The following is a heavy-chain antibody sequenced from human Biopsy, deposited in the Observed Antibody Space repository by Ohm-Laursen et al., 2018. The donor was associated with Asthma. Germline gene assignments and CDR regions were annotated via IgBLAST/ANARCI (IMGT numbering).Heavy chain of an antibody. CDR2: ISGSGGST. CDR1: GFTFSSYA. CDR3: AKFRVAVAAVFHY. D-gene: IGHD6-19*01. Sequence: GSLRLSCTASGFTFSSYAMSWVRQAQGKGLEWVSAISGSGGSTYYADSVKGRFTISRDNSKNTLFLQMNSLRAEDTAVYYCAKFRVAVAAVFHYWGQGTLVTVSS. J-gene: IGHJ4*02. V-gene: IGHV3-23*01.